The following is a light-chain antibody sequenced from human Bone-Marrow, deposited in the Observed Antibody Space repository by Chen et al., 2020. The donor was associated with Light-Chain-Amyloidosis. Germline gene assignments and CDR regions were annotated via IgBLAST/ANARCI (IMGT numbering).Light chain of an antibody. J-gene: IGLJ2*01. V-gene: IGLV3-1*01. CDR3: QAWDRSTVV. CDR2: ADN. Sequence: SYELTQPPSMSVSPGQTASITCSGDKLGDKYACWYQQKAGQSPVLVIYADNKRPSGIPGRFSGSNSGNTATLTISGTQAMDEADYYCQAWDRSTVVFGGGTKLTVL. CDR1: KLGDKY.